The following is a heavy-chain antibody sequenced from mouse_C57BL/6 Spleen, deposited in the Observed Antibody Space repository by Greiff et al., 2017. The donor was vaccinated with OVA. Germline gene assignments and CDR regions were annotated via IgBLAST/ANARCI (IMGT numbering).Heavy chain of an antibody. CDR3: ARSRTGSRYFDY. D-gene: IGHD4-1*01. CDR2: INPNNGGT. J-gene: IGHJ2*01. V-gene: IGHV1-18*01. CDR1: GYTFTDYN. Sequence: DVKLQESGPELVKPGASVKIPCKASGYTFTDYNMDWVKQSHGKSLEWIGDINPNNGGTIYNQKFKGKATLTVDKSPSTAYMELRSLTSEDTAVYYCARSRTGSRYFDYWGQGTTLTVSS.